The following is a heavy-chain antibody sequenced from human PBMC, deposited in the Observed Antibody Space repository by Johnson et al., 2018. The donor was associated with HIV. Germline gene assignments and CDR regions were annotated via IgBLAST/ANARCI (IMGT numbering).Heavy chain of an antibody. J-gene: IGHJ3*02. V-gene: IGHV3-33*01. CDR2: IWYDGSNK. CDR1: GFTFSSYG. Sequence: QVQLVESGGGLVQPGGSLRLSCAASGFTFSSYGMHWVRQAPGKGLEWVAVIWYDGSNKYYADAVEGRFTISRDNAKNSLYLQMNSLRAEDTAVYYCARGDYYDSSGYFSDAFDIWGQGTMVTVSS. CDR3: ARGDYYDSSGYFSDAFDI. D-gene: IGHD3-22*01.